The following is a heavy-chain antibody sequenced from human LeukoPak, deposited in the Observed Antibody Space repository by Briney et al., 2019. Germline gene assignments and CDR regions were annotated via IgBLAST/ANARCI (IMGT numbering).Heavy chain of an antibody. CDR2: ITWDSTNI. V-gene: IGHV3-43D*03. CDR3: AREDMSVAGLFDH. CDR1: GFNFENYA. J-gene: IGHJ4*02. Sequence: GGSLRLSCAASGFNFENYAMHWVRQPPGRGLEWVSLITWDSTNIYYGDSMQGRFTVSRDNSKKSLYLQMNSLRPEDTALYYCAREDMSVAGLFDHWGQGTLVTVS. D-gene: IGHD6-19*01.